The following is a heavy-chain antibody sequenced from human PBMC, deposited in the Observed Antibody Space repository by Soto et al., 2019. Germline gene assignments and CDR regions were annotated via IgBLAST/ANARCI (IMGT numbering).Heavy chain of an antibody. CDR3: ARHRNWKVYY. D-gene: IGHD1-1*01. CDR2: AYYSEST. CDR1: GASISSSTNE. Sequence: SDTLSLTCTVSGASISSSTNECGWIRQPAGRGLEWIGSAYYSESTSYNPSLKSRVPIYVDTSKNQFSLKVSSVTAPHTAVYYCARHRNWKVYYWGQGTLVTDSS. J-gene: IGHJ4*02. V-gene: IGHV4-39*01.